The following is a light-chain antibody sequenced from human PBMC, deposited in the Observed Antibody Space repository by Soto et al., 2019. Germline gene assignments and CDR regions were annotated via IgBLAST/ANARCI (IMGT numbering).Light chain of an antibody. V-gene: IGKV3-15*01. CDR2: GAS. CDR1: QSVSSN. Sequence: EIVMTQSPATLSVSPGERATLSCRASQSVSSNLAWYQQKPGQAPRLLIYGASTRATGIPARFSGSGSGTEFTLTISSLQSEDFAVYYCQQYNNWPPSITFGQGTRQEIK. J-gene: IGKJ5*01. CDR3: QQYNNWPPSIT.